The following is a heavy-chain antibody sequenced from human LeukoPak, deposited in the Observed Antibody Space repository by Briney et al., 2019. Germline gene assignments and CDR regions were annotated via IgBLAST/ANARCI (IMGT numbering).Heavy chain of an antibody. V-gene: IGHV4-34*01. CDR3: ARGRDCSSTSCYDIVVVTAIAEYFQH. CDR1: GGSFSGYY. J-gene: IGHJ1*01. CDR2: INHSGST. Sequence: LETLSLTCAVYGGSFSGYYWSWIRQPPGKGLEWIGEINHSGSTNYNPSLKSRVTISVDTSKNQFSLKLSSVTAADTAVYYCARGRDCSSTSCYDIVVVTAIAEYFQHWGQGTLVTVSS. D-gene: IGHD2-2*01.